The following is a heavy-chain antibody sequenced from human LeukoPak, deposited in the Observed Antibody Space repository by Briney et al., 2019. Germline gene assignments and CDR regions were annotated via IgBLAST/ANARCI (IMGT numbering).Heavy chain of an antibody. Sequence: SETLSLTCAVYGGSFSGYYWSWIRQPPGKGLEWIGEINHSGSTNYNPSLKSRVTISVDTSKNQFSLKLSSVTAADTAVYYCARGRGTNAFDIWGQGTMVTVSS. CDR2: INHSGST. CDR3: ARGRGTNAFDI. J-gene: IGHJ3*02. D-gene: IGHD3-10*01. V-gene: IGHV4-34*01. CDR1: GGSFSGYY.